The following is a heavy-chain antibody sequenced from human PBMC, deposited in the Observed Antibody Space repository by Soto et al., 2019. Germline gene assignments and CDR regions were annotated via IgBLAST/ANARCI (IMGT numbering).Heavy chain of an antibody. V-gene: IGHV4-38-2*01. Sequence: SETLSLTCAVSGSSISSGYYCGWIRQPPGKGLEWIGSIYHSGNTYYNPSLKSRVTTSVDTSKNHFSLKLSSVTAADPAVYYCARARIVVAGTIVDYWGQGTRVTVPQ. D-gene: IGHD6-19*01. CDR3: ARARIVVAGTIVDY. CDR2: IYHSGNT. J-gene: IGHJ4*02. CDR1: GSSISSGYY.